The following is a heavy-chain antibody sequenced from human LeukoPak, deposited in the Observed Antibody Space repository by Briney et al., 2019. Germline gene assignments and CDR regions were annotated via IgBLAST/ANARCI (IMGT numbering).Heavy chain of an antibody. Sequence: ASVKVSCKASGYTFTGYYMHWLRQAPGQGLEWMGWINPNSGGTNYAQKFQGRVTMTRDTSISTAYMELSRLRSDDTAVYYCARGSEGRESLVHWFDPWGQGTLVTVSS. J-gene: IGHJ5*02. CDR2: INPNSGGT. CDR3: ARGSEGRESLVHWFDP. D-gene: IGHD6-19*01. V-gene: IGHV1-2*02. CDR1: GYTFTGYY.